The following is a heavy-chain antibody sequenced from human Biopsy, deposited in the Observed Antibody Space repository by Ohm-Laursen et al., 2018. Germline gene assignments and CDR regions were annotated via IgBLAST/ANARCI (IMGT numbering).Heavy chain of an antibody. Sequence: GASVKVSCKAPGNTFATYHIHWVRQAPGQGLEWMGVISPSGATTSFSQKFQGRITMTRDTSTGTVYMDLNSLGSEDTAVYYCARAGVGSDGTDSYYYGMDVWGPGTTVTVSS. V-gene: IGHV1-46*01. CDR1: GNTFATYH. CDR2: ISPSGATT. CDR3: ARAGVGSDGTDSYYYGMDV. D-gene: IGHD5-24*01. J-gene: IGHJ6*02.